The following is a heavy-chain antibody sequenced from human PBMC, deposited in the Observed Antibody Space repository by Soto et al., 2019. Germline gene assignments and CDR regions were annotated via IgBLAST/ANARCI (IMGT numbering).Heavy chain of an antibody. V-gene: IGHV4-61*01. CDR1: GGSVSSGSYY. D-gene: IGHD1-7*01. Sequence: SETLSLTCTVSGGSVSSGSYYWSWIRQPPGKGLEWIGYIYYSGSTNYNPSLKSRVTISVDTSKNQFSLKLSSVTAADTAVYYCARVSITGPTLADYWGQGTMVTVSS. J-gene: IGHJ4*02. CDR2: IYYSGST. CDR3: ARVSITGPTLADY.